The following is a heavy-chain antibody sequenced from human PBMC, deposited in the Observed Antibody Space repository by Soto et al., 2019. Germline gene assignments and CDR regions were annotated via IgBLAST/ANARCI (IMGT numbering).Heavy chain of an antibody. J-gene: IGHJ6*02. Sequence: EVQLVESGGGLVKPGGSLRLSCAASGFTFSSYSMNWVRQAPGKGLEWVSSISSSSNDIYYADSVKGRFTISRDNAKNSLYLQRNCLRAEDTAVYYCARAGYSSSWFPFGMDVWGQGTTVTVSS. CDR3: ARAGYSSSWFPFGMDV. CDR1: GFTFSSYS. D-gene: IGHD6-13*01. CDR2: ISSSSNDI. V-gene: IGHV3-21*01.